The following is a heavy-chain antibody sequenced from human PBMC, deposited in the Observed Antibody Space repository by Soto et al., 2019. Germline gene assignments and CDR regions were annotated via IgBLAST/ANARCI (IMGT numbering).Heavy chain of an antibody. Sequence: EVQLLESGGDLVQPGGSLRLSCAASGFTFSNYVMSWVRQAPGKGLEWVSTISASGGSTYYPDSVRGRFTIYRDSSKNTLNLQRGGVRAVDAALYSCTGGSYGDYDYWGQGTLVTVSS. V-gene: IGHV3-23*01. CDR1: GFTFSNYV. D-gene: IGHD2-21*01. CDR3: TGGSYGDYDY. J-gene: IGHJ4*02. CDR2: ISASGGST.